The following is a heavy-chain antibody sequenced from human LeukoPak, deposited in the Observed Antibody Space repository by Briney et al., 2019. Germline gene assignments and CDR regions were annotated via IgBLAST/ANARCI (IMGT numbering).Heavy chain of an antibody. J-gene: IGHJ5*02. CDR2: IYYSGST. CDR1: GGSISSGDYY. CDR3: ARMYDWSGAWFDP. Sequence: SETLSLTCTVSGGSISSGDYYWSWIRQPPGKGLEWIGYIYYSGSTYYNPSLKSRVTISVDTSKNQFSLKLSSVTAADTAVYYCARMYDWSGAWFDPWGQGTLVTVSS. D-gene: IGHD1-1*01. V-gene: IGHV4-30-4*01.